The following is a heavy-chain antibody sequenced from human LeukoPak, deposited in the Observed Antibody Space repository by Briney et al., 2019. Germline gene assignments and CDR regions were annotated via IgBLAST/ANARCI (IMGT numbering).Heavy chain of an antibody. CDR3: ASYVDTAMVTADAFDI. V-gene: IGHV4-38-2*02. D-gene: IGHD5-18*01. Sequence: SETLSLTCTVSGYSISSGYYWGWIRQPPGKGLEWIGSIYHSGSTYYNPSLKSRVTISVDTSKNQFSLKLSSVTAADTAVHYCASYVDTAMVTADAFDIWGQGTMVTVSS. J-gene: IGHJ3*02. CDR2: IYHSGST. CDR1: GYSISSGYY.